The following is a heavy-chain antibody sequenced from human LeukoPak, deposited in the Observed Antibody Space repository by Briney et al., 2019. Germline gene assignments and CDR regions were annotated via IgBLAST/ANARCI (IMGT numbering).Heavy chain of an antibody. CDR2: IYHSGST. CDR1: GGSISSGGYS. J-gene: IGHJ5*02. V-gene: IGHV4-30-2*01. Sequence: SETLSLTCAVSGGSISSGGYSWSWIRQPPGKGLEWIGYIYHSGSTYYNPSLKSRVTISVDRSKNQFSLKLSSVTAADTSVYYCARASTVTTEISWFDPWGQGTLVTVSS. CDR3: ARASTVTTEISWFDP. D-gene: IGHD4-17*01.